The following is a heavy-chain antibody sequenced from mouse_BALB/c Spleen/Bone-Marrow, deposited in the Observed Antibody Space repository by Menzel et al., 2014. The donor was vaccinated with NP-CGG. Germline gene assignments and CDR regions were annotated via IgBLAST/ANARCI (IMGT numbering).Heavy chain of an antibody. D-gene: IGHD2-4*01. CDR2: ISYSGSS. CDR3: ARFTYDYDAGGFDY. J-gene: IGHJ2*01. V-gene: IGHV3-2*02. CDR1: GYSITSDYS. Sequence: ESGPGLVKPSQSLSLPCTVTGYSITSDYSWNWIRQFPGNKLEWMGYISYSGSSNYNPSLKSRISITRDTSKNQFFLQLNSVTTEDTATYYCARFTYDYDAGGFDYWGQGTTLTVSS.